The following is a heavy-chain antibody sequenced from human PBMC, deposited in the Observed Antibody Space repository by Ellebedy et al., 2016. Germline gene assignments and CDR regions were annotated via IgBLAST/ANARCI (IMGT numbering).Heavy chain of an antibody. CDR1: GYSFTSYW. D-gene: IGHD2-15*01. Sequence: GGSLRLXXKGSGYSFTSYWIGWVRQMPGKGLEWMGIIYPGDSDTRYSPSFQGQVTISADKSISTAYLQWSSLKASDTAMYYCASFTPPYCSGGSCYSGNWFDPWGQGTLVTVSS. CDR2: IYPGDSDT. V-gene: IGHV5-51*01. J-gene: IGHJ5*02. CDR3: ASFTPPYCSGGSCYSGNWFDP.